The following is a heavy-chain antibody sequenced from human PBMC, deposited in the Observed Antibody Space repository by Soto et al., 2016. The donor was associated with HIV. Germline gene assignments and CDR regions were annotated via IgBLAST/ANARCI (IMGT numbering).Heavy chain of an antibody. D-gene: IGHD1-1*01. J-gene: IGHJ3*02. V-gene: IGHV1-2*02. CDR2: INPNSGGT. CDR1: GYTFTTYD. CDR3: ARVGYDWNDAGAFDI. Sequence: QVQLVQSGAEVKKPGASVKVSCKASGYTFTTYDINWVRQATGQGLEWMGWINPNSGGTNYAQKFQGRVTMTRDTSISTAYMELSRLRSDDTAVYYCARVGYDWNDAGAFDIWGQGTMVTVSS.